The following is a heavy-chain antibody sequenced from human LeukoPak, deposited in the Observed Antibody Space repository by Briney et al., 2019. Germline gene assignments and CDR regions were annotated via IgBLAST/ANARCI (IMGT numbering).Heavy chain of an antibody. V-gene: IGHV3-23*01. J-gene: IGHJ3*02. D-gene: IGHD1-26*01. Sequence: PGGSLRLSCAASGFTFSNYAMSWVRQAPGKGLEWVSAISGSDGNTYSADSVKGRFTISSDNYKNTIYLQMCSLRAEDTAVYYCAKGPFRVGASSAPSYAFDIWGQGTMVTVSS. CDR1: GFTFSNYA. CDR3: AKGPFRVGASSAPSYAFDI. CDR2: ISGSDGNT.